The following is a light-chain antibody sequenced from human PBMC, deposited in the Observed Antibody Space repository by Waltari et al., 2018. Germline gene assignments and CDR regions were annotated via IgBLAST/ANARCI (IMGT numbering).Light chain of an antibody. CDR2: GAS. CDR3: LQYGTSPFT. J-gene: IGKJ2*01. Sequence: EIVLKQSPGTLSLSPGDRATLSCRASQRVSSSYLAWYKQKPGRAPRLLIYGASSRATGIPDRFSDSGSGTDFTLTISRLEPEDFAVYYCLQYGTSPFTFGHGTKLEIK. V-gene: IGKV3-20*01. CDR1: QRVSSSY.